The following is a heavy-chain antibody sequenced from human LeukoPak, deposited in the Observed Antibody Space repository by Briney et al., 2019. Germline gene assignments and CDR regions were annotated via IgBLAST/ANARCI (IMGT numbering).Heavy chain of an antibody. D-gene: IGHD5-12*01. J-gene: IGHJ4*02. Sequence: GGSLRLSCAASGFTVSSNYMSWVRQAPGKGLEWVSVIYSGGSTYYADSVKGRFTISRDNSKNTLYLQMNSLRAEDTAVYYCARVYSGYDGHFGYWGQGTLVTVSS. CDR1: GFTVSSNY. CDR2: IYSGGST. V-gene: IGHV3-66*01. CDR3: ARVYSGYDGHFGY.